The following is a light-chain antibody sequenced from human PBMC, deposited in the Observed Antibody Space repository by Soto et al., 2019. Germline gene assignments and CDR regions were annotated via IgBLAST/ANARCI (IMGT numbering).Light chain of an antibody. V-gene: IGLV1-47*01. CDR3: AAWDDILSGPV. CDR1: SSNIGSNY. Sequence: QAVVTQPPSASGTPGQRVTISCSGSSSNIGSNYVYWYQQLPGTAPKLLIYRNNQRPSGVPDRFSGSKSGTSASLAISGLRSEDEADYYCAAWDDILSGPVFGGGTKLTVL. CDR2: RNN. J-gene: IGLJ2*01.